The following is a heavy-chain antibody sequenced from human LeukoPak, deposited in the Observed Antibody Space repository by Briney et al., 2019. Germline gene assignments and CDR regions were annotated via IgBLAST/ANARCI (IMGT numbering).Heavy chain of an antibody. CDR3: AGHASSGRRDAFDI. CDR1: GFTFDDYG. D-gene: IGHD3-22*01. J-gene: IGHJ3*02. CDR2: INWNGGST. V-gene: IGHV3-20*04. Sequence: GGSLRLSCAASGFTFDDYGMSRVRQAPGKGLEWVSGINWNGGSTGYADSVKGRFTISRDNAKNSLYLQMNSLRAEDTAVYYCAGHASSGRRDAFDIWGQGTMVTVSS.